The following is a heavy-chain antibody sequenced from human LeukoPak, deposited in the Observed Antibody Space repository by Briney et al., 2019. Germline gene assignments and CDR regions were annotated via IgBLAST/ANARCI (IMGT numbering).Heavy chain of an antibody. V-gene: IGHV4-34*01. Sequence: SETLSLTCAVSGEPFSGYYWGWIRQPPGKGLELIGEINRHGNTDYNPSLKSRVSMSIDTSKNQFSLKLISVTAADTAVYYCARAPSIAAAGKEYYFDYWGQGTLVTVSS. CDR3: ARAPSIAAAGKEYYFDY. D-gene: IGHD6-13*01. CDR1: GEPFSGYY. CDR2: INRHGNT. J-gene: IGHJ4*02.